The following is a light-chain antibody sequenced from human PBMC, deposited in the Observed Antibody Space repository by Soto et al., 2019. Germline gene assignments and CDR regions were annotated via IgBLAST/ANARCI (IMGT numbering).Light chain of an antibody. CDR3: QQSHSPPIT. CDR2: SAS. J-gene: IGKJ5*01. CDR1: QSINSF. V-gene: IGKV1-39*01. Sequence: DIQMTQSPSSLSASVGDRITITCRASQSINSFLNWYQQKAGKAPKLLIHSASNLQSGVPSRFSGSGSGTDFTLTISSLQPEDFATYYCQQSHSPPITFGQGTRLEIK.